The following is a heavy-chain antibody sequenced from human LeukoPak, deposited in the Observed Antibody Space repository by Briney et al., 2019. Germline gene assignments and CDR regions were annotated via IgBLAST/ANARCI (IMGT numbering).Heavy chain of an antibody. V-gene: IGHV1-8*01. J-gene: IGHJ2*01. D-gene: IGHD3-22*01. CDR1: GYTFTSYE. CDR2: ANPGSGNT. CDR3: ARDYYYDTSGHRSGYFDL. Sequence: ASVKVSCKASGYTFTSYEINWVRQAPGQGLEWMGRANPGSGNTGYAQKFQGRVTMTRDTSITTAYMELSSLRSEDTAVYYCARDYYYDTSGHRSGYFDLWGRGTLVTVSP.